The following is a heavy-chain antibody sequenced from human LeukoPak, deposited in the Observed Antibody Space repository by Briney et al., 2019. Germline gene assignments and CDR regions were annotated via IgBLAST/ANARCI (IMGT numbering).Heavy chain of an antibody. CDR1: GFTVSSNY. D-gene: IGHD3-3*01. V-gene: IGHV3-53*01. CDR2: IYSGGST. Sequence: PGGSLRLSCAASGFTVSSNYMSWVRQAPGKGLEWVSVIYSGGSTYYADSVKGRFTISRDNSKNTLYLQMNSLRAEDTAVYYCAKFSPTPLLNYYYYGMDVWGQGTTVTVSS. CDR3: AKFSPTPLLNYYYYGMDV. J-gene: IGHJ6*02.